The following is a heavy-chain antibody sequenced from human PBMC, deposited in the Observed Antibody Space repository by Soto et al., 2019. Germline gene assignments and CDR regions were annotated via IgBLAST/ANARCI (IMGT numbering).Heavy chain of an antibody. CDR3: ARDDTAGEDIVVVVAALSVGFDP. CDR1: GYTFITYG. CDR2: ISTYNGNT. J-gene: IGHJ5*02. D-gene: IGHD2-15*01. Sequence: ASVKVSCKASGYTFITYGVSWVRQAPGQGLDWLGWISTYNGNTRYAERLQGRVTMTTDTTTNTAYMELRNLRSEDTAVYYCARDDTAGEDIVVVVAALSVGFDPWGQGTLVTVSS. V-gene: IGHV1-18*01.